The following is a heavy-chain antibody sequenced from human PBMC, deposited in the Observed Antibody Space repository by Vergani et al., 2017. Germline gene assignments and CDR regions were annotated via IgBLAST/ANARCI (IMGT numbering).Heavy chain of an antibody. CDR1: GFTFSTYA. D-gene: IGHD2-15*01. V-gene: IGHV3-23*04. CDR2: ISSDGGST. CDR3: ARQKDGRSWFDP. Sequence: QLVESGGGLVQPGGSLRLSCAASGFTFSTYAMTWVRQAPGKGLEWVSTISSDGGSTYYADSVKGRFTISRDNSKNTLSLQMNSLTAEDTAIYYCARQKDGRSWFDPWGQGTLVTVSS. J-gene: IGHJ5*02.